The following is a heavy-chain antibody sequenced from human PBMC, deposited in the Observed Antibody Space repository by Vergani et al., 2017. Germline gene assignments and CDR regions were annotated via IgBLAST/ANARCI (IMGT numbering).Heavy chain of an antibody. J-gene: IGHJ4*02. CDR1: GGSISSYY. Sequence: QVQLQESGPGLVKPSETLSLTCTVSGGSISSYYWSWIRQPPGKGLEWIGYIYYSGSTNYNPSLKSRVTISVDTSKNQFSLKLSSVTAADTAVYYCARVHYGSGSGYFDYWGQGTLVTVSS. V-gene: IGHV4-59*01. D-gene: IGHD3-10*01. CDR3: ARVHYGSGSGYFDY. CDR2: IYYSGST.